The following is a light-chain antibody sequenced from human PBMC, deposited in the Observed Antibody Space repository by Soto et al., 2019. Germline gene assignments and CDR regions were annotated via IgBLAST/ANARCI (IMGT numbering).Light chain of an antibody. Sequence: EIVLTQSPGTLSLSPGERATLSCRASQSVSSSYLAWYQQKPGQAPRLLIYGASSRATGIPDRFSGSGSETEFTLTISGLQSEDSAVYFCQQYSGPPTTFGQGTRLEIK. CDR2: GAS. J-gene: IGKJ5*01. CDR3: QQYSGPPTT. V-gene: IGKV3-20*01. CDR1: QSVSSSY.